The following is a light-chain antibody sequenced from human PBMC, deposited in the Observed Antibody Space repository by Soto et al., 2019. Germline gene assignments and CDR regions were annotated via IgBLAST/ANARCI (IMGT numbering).Light chain of an antibody. CDR3: QQSYSIPIT. V-gene: IGKV1-39*01. CDR1: QGISVY. CDR2: AAV. J-gene: IGKJ5*01. Sequence: IPMTQSPSSLSASVGDRITIACPASQGISVYLNWFQKKPGEAPKLLIHAAVNLQSGAPSRFSGSGSGTDFTLTISSLQAEDFATYYCQQSYSIPITFGQGTRLEIK.